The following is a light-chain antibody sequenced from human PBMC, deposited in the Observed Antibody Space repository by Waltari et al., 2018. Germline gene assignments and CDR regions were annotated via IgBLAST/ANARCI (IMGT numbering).Light chain of an antibody. CDR2: DVS. J-gene: IGLJ2*01. CDR1: SRDVGGYNY. CDR3: SSYTSSSTLDVV. Sequence: QSALTQPASVSGSPGQSLTISCTGTSRDVGGYNYFPCYQQHPGKAPKLMIYDVSNRPSGVSNRFSGSKSGNTASLTISGLQAEDEADYYCSSYTSSSTLDVVFGGGTKLTVL. V-gene: IGLV2-14*03.